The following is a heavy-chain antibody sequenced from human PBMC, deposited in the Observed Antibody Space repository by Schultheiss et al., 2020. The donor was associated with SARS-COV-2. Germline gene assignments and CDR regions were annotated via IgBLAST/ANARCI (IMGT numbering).Heavy chain of an antibody. V-gene: IGHV4-59*08. D-gene: IGHD3-3*01. CDR1: GGSISSYY. J-gene: IGHJ6*02. CDR3: ARLLWSPFYYYGMDV. CDR2: IYYSGST. Sequence: SETLSLTCTVSGGSISSYYWSWIRQPPGKGLEWIGYIYYSGSTNYNPSLKSRVTISVDTSKNQFSLKLSSVTAADTAVYYCARLLWSPFYYYGMDVWGQGTTVTVSS.